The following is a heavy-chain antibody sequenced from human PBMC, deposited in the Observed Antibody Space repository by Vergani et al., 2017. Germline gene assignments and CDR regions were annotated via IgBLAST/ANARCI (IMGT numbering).Heavy chain of an antibody. CDR1: GGTFSSYA. Sequence: QVQLVQSGAEVKKPGSSVKVSCKASGGTFSSYAISWVRQAPGQGLEWMGRIIPIFGTANYAQKFQGRVTITADESTSTAYMELSSLRSEDTAVYYCARPSIIVVVPAAIPGYYGMDVWGQGTTVTVSS. D-gene: IGHD2-2*01. V-gene: IGHV1-69*13. CDR3: ARPSIIVVVPAAIPGYYGMDV. J-gene: IGHJ6*02. CDR2: IIPIFGTA.